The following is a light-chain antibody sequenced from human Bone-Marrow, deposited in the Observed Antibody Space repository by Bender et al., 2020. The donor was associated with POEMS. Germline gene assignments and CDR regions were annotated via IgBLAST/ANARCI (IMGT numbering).Light chain of an antibody. CDR1: NSDVGDYNL. CDR3: QSYDSSLNAWV. V-gene: IGLV2-14*03. CDR2: DVS. J-gene: IGLJ3*02. Sequence: QSALTQPASVSGSPGQSVTISCSGSNSDVGDYNLVSWYQQYPGKAPKLMIYDVSNRPSGVPDRFSGSKSGTSASLAITGLQAEDEADYYCQSYDSSLNAWVFGEGTKLTVL.